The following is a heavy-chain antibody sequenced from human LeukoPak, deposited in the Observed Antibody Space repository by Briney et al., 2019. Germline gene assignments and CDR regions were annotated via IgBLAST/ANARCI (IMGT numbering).Heavy chain of an antibody. Sequence: GGSPRLSCAASGFTFNTYAMSWVRQGPGKGLEWVSAISGSGTRTYYADSVKGRFTVSKDNSKNTLYLQMNSLRAEDTAIYYCAREPTAAGYVDYWGQGTLATVSS. CDR1: GFTFNTYA. V-gene: IGHV3-23*01. J-gene: IGHJ4*02. CDR3: AREPTAAGYVDY. D-gene: IGHD2-2*01. CDR2: ISGSGTRT.